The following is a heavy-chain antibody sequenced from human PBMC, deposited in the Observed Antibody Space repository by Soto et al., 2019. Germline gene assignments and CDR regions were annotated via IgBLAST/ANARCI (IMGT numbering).Heavy chain of an antibody. Sequence: GESLKISCKVSGYSFTNFWITWVRQMPGKGLEWMGRIDPTDSYINYSPSFQGHVTMSVDKSTTTAYLRWNSLRASDTAIYYCARQHRSSSSAFDIWGRGTMVTVSS. J-gene: IGHJ3*02. D-gene: IGHD6-6*01. CDR3: ARQHRSSSSAFDI. CDR1: GYSFTNFW. CDR2: IDPTDSYI. V-gene: IGHV5-10-1*01.